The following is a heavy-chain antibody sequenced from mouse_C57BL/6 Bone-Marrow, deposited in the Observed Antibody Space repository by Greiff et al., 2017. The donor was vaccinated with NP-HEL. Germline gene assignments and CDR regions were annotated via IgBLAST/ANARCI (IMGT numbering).Heavy chain of an antibody. Sequence: EVQLQQSGPELVKPGASVKMSCKASGYTFTDYNMHWVKQSPGKSLEWIGYINPNNGGTSYNQKFKGKATLTVNKSSSTAYMELRSLTSEDSAVYYCASPAGDYSWYFDVWGTGTTVTVSS. V-gene: IGHV1-22*01. D-gene: IGHD1-1*01. CDR3: ASPAGDYSWYFDV. CDR1: GYTFTDYN. J-gene: IGHJ1*03. CDR2: INPNNGGT.